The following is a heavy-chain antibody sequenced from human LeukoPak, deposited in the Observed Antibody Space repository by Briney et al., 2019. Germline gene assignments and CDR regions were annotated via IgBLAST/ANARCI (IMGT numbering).Heavy chain of an antibody. D-gene: IGHD4-17*01. CDR3: ARDYLEYGDYGHGT. V-gene: IGHV1-69*06. Sequence: ASVKVSCKASGGTLSSYAISWVRQAPGQGLEWMGGIIPIIGTANNAQKFQGRVTITADKSTSTAYMELSSLRSEDTAVYYCARDYLEYGDYGHGTWGQGTLVTVSS. CDR1: GGTLSSYA. J-gene: IGHJ5*02. CDR2: IIPIIGTA.